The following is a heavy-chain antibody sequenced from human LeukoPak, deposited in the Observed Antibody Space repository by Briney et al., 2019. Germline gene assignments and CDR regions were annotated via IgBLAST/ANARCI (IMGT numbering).Heavy chain of an antibody. Sequence: SETLSLTCTVSGGSISSYYWSWTRQPPGKGLEWVGYIYHSGSTYYNPSLKSRVTISVDRSKNQFSLKLSSVTAADTAVYYCARRGVRGVILYYMDVWGKGTTVTVSS. CDR1: GGSISSYY. V-gene: IGHV4-59*04. J-gene: IGHJ6*03. D-gene: IGHD3-10*01. CDR2: IYHSGST. CDR3: ARRGVRGVILYYMDV.